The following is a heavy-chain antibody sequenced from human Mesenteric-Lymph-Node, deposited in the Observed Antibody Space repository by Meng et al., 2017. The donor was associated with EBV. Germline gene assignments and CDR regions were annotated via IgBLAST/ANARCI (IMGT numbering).Heavy chain of an antibody. J-gene: IGHJ4*02. V-gene: IGHV3-30*14. CDR3: ARDHGFDGDY. D-gene: IGHD3-10*01. Sequence: QVQLVESGGGVVQPGRSLRLSCAVSGFTFGTHSIHWVRQAPGKGLEWVALISHDGNSAYYADSVKGRFTVSRDISKNTVYLQLNSLRPEDTAVYYCARDHGFDGDYWGQGTLVTVSS. CDR1: GFTFGTHS. CDR2: ISHDGNSA.